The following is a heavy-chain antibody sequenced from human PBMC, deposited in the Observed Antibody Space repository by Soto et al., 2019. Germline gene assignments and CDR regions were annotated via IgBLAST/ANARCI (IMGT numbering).Heavy chain of an antibody. CDR3: AKPFYDYVWGSYRPDDY. CDR2: ISGSGGST. V-gene: IGHV3-23*01. CDR1: GFTFSSYA. D-gene: IGHD3-16*02. Sequence: EVQLLESGGGLVQPGGSLRLSCAASGFTFSSYAMSWVRQAPGKGLEWVSAISGSGGSTYYADSVKGRFTISRDNSKNTLYLQMNSLRAEDTAVYYCAKPFYDYVWGSYRPDDYWGQGTLVTVSS. J-gene: IGHJ4*02.